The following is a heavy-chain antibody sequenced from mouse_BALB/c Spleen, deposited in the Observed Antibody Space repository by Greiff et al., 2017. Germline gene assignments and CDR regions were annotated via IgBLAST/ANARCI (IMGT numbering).Heavy chain of an antibody. D-gene: IGHD1-1*01. Sequence: EVMLVESGPGLVKPSQSLSLTCTVTGYSITSDYAWNWIRQFPGNKLEWMGYISYSGSTSYNPSLKSRISITRDTSKNQFFLQLNSVTTEDTATYYCARETYGYAMDYWGQGTSVTVSS. CDR2: ISYSGST. CDR1: GYSITSDYA. V-gene: IGHV3-2*02. CDR3: ARETYGYAMDY. J-gene: IGHJ4*01.